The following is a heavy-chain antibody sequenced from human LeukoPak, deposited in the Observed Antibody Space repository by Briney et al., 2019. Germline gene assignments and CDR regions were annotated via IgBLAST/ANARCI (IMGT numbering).Heavy chain of an antibody. CDR2: IYHSGST. D-gene: IGHD4-17*01. CDR1: GYSISSGYY. V-gene: IGHV4-38-2*02. CDR3: ARALTVTRDY. Sequence: PSETLSLTCTVSGYSISSGYYWGWTRQPRGKGLEWIGSIYHSGSTYYNPSLKSRVTISADTSKNQFSLKLSSVTAADTAVYYCARALTVTRDYWGQGTLVTVSS. J-gene: IGHJ4*02.